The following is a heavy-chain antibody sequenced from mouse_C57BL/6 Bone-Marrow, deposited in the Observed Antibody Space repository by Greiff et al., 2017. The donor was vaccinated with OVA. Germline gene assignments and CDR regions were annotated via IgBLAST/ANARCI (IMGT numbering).Heavy chain of an antibody. CDR2: IYPGDGDT. CDR1: GYAFSSSW. D-gene: IGHD1-1*01. CDR3: ARWLYYPPGYAG. J-gene: IGHJ3*01. V-gene: IGHV1-82*01. Sequence: LVKPGASVKISCKASGYAFSSSWMNWVKQRPGKGLEWIGRIYPGDGDTNYNGKFKGKATLTADKSSSTAYMQLSSLTSEDSAVYFCARWLYYPPGYAGWGQGIMVT.